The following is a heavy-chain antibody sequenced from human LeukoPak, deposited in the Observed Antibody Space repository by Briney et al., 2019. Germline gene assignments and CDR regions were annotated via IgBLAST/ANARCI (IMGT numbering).Heavy chain of an antibody. V-gene: IGHV1-18*01. J-gene: IGHJ6*02. D-gene: IGHD3-3*01. CDR1: GYTFTSYG. CDR3: ARMGDFWSGYYDYYYGMDV. Sequence: GASVKVSCKASGYTFTSYGISWVRPAPGQGPEWMGWISAYNGNTNYAQKLQGRVTMTTDTSTSTAYMELRSLRSDDTAVYYCARMGDFWSGYYDYYYGMDVWGQGTTVTVSS. CDR2: ISAYNGNT.